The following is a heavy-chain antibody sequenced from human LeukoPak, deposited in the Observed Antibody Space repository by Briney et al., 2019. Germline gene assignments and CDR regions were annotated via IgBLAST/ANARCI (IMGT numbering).Heavy chain of an antibody. CDR1: GFTFGNYA. CDR3: AKGTVTTEGGFDY. CDR2: ISGSGGNT. V-gene: IGHV3-23*01. J-gene: IGHJ4*02. Sequence: GGSLRLSCAASGFTFGNYAMSWVRQAPGKGLEWVSAISGSGGNTYYADSVKGRFTISRDNSKNTLYLQMNSLRAEDTAVCYCAKGTVTTEGGFDYWGQGTLVTVSS. D-gene: IGHD4-17*01.